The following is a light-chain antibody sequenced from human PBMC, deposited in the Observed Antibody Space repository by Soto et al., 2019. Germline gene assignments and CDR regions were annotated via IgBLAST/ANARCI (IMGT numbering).Light chain of an antibody. J-gene: IGKJ3*01. Sequence: DIQMTQSPSSVSASIGDRVTITCRASQDISSRLAWYQQRPGKAPQLLLYAASSLQSGVPSRFSGSGSVTDFTLTISSLQPEDFATYYCQQANSFPLTFGPWTKVDIK. CDR2: AAS. CDR1: QDISSR. V-gene: IGKV1-12*01. CDR3: QQANSFPLT.